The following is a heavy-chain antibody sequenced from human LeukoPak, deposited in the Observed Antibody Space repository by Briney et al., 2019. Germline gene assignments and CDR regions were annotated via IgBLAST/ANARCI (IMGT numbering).Heavy chain of an antibody. D-gene: IGHD5-12*01. CDR1: GGSISSFY. CDR2: IYDSGST. CDR3: ARVRFYSGYDTHFDY. Sequence: SEPLSLTCTVSGGSISSFYWSWIRQPPGKGLEWIGSIYDSGSTNYNPSLRSRVTISVDTSKNQFSLKLTSVTAADTAVYYCARVRFYSGYDTHFDYWGQGTLVTVSS. J-gene: IGHJ4*02. V-gene: IGHV4-59*01.